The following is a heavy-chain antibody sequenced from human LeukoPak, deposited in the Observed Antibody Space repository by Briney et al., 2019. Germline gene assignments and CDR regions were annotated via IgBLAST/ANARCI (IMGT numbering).Heavy chain of an antibody. CDR3: ARALGYCSSTSCYIDY. V-gene: IGHV4-34*01. D-gene: IGHD2-2*02. J-gene: IGHJ4*02. CDR1: GGSFSGYY. Sequence: SETLSLTCAGYGGSFSGYYWSWIRQPPGKGLEWIGEINHSGSTNYNPSLKSRVTISVDTSKNQFSLKLSSVTAADTAVYYCARALGYCSSTSCYIDYWGQGTLVTVSS. CDR2: INHSGST.